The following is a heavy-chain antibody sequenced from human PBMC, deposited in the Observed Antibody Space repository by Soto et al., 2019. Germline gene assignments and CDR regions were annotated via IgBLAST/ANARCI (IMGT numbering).Heavy chain of an antibody. CDR2: IKQDGSEK. CDR1: GFTFSSYW. J-gene: IGHJ4*02. CDR3: ARGLGYCSGGSCYHPFDY. Sequence: GGSLRLSCAASGFTFSSYWMSWVRQAPGKGLEWVANIKQDGSEKYYVDSVKGRFTISRDNAKNSLYLQMNSLRAEDTAVYYCARGLGYCSGGSCYHPFDYWGQGTLVTVSS. V-gene: IGHV3-7*01. D-gene: IGHD2-15*01.